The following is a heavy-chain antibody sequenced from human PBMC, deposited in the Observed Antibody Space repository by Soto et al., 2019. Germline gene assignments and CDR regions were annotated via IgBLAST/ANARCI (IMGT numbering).Heavy chain of an antibody. V-gene: IGHV1-18*04. Sequence: ASVKVSCKAAGYTFTSYGISWVRQAPGQGLEWMGWISAYNGNTNYAQKLQGRVTMTTDTSTSTAYMELRSLRSDDTAVYYCATLKVYDSSGYYPLGFDYWGQGTLVTVSS. J-gene: IGHJ4*02. D-gene: IGHD3-22*01. CDR2: ISAYNGNT. CDR3: ATLKVYDSSGYYPLGFDY. CDR1: GYTFTSYG.